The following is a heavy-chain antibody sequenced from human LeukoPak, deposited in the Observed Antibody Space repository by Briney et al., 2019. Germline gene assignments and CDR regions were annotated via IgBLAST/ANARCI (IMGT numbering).Heavy chain of an antibody. CDR2: IYHSGST. D-gene: IGHD5-12*01. Sequence: KPSETLSLTCTVSGYSISSGYYWGWIRQPPGKGLEWIGNIYHSGSTNYNPSLKSRVTISVDKSKNQFSLKLSSVTAADTAVYYCARGYSGYDYGEDAFDIWGQGTMVTVSS. CDR3: ARGYSGYDYGEDAFDI. CDR1: GYSISSGYY. J-gene: IGHJ3*02. V-gene: IGHV4-38-2*02.